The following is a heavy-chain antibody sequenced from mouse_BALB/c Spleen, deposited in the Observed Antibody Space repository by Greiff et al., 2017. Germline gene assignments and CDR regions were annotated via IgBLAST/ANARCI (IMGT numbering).Heavy chain of an antibody. CDR2: INPYNGAT. J-gene: IGHJ2*01. V-gene: IGHV1-31*01. CDR3: ARRDYGSSYDFLDY. Sequence: EVQLQQSGPELVKPGASVKISCKASGYSFTGYYMHWVKQSHVKSLEWIGRINPYNGATSYNQNFKDKASLTVDKSSSTAYMELHSLTSEDSAVYYCARRDYGSSYDFLDYWGQGTTLTVSS. D-gene: IGHD1-1*01. CDR1: GYSFTGYY.